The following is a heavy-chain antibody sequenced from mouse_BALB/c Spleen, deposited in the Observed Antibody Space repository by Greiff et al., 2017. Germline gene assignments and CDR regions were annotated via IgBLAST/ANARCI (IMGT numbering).Heavy chain of an antibody. CDR1: GDSITSGY. CDR3: ASPLDGYGWYFDV. J-gene: IGHJ1*01. D-gene: IGHD2-2*01. Sequence: EVKLQESGPSLVKPSQTLSLTCSVTGDSITSGYWNWIRKFPGNKLEYMGYISYSGSTYYNPSLKSRISITRDTSKNQYYLQLNSVTTEDTATYYCASPLDGYGWYFDVWGAGTTVTVSS. V-gene: IGHV3-8*02. CDR2: ISYSGST.